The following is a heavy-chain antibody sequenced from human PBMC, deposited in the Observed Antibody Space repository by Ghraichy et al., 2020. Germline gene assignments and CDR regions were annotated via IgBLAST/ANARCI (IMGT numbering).Heavy chain of an antibody. V-gene: IGHV3-23*01. J-gene: IGHJ4*02. CDR1: GFTFSSYA. D-gene: IGHD6-19*01. CDR3: AKRSGYITGWYYLDY. CDR2: VSGSGGST. Sequence: GGSLRLSCAASGFTFSSYAMSWVRQAPGKGLEWVSGVSGSGGSTYYADSVKGRFTISRDNSKYTLYLQMNSLRAEDTAVYYCAKRSGYITGWYYLDYWGQGSLVTVSS.